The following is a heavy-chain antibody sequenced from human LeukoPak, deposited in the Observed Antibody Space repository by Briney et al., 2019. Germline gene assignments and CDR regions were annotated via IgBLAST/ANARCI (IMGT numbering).Heavy chain of an antibody. CDR2: ISYDGSNK. CDR1: GFTFSSYG. Sequence: GGSLRLSCAASGFTFSSYGMHWVRQAPGKGLEWVAVISYDGSNKYYADSVKGRFTISRDNSKNTLYLQMNSLRAEDTAVYYCAKEGGRFAFGNWSDPWGQGTLVTVSS. D-gene: IGHD3-10*01. J-gene: IGHJ5*02. CDR3: AKEGGRFAFGNWSDP. V-gene: IGHV3-30*18.